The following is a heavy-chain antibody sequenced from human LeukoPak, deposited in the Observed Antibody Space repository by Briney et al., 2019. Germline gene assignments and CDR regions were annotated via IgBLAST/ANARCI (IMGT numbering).Heavy chain of an antibody. CDR1: GFTFSSYE. J-gene: IGHJ4*02. V-gene: IGHV3-48*03. D-gene: IGHD3-9*01. CDR2: ISSSGSTI. Sequence: GGSLRLSCAASGFTFSSYEMNWVRQAPGKGLEWVSYISSSGSTIYYADSVKGRSTISRDNAKNSLYLQMNSLRAEDTAVYYCARDGDGPSSGNYDISTGYSDYWGQGTLVTVSS. CDR3: ARDGDGPSSGNYDISTGYSDY.